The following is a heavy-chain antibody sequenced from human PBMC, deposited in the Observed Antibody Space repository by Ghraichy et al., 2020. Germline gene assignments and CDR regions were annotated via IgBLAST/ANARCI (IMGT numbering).Heavy chain of an antibody. CDR3: AREYYYGSGSYDY. Sequence: SQTLSLTCTVSGGSVSSGSYYWSWIRQPAGKGLEWIGRIYTSGSTNYNPSLKSRVTISVDTSKNQFSLKLSSVTAADTAVYYCAREYYYGSGSYDYWGQGTLVTVSS. J-gene: IGHJ4*02. CDR2: IYTSGST. D-gene: IGHD3-10*01. V-gene: IGHV4-61*02. CDR1: GGSVSSGSYY.